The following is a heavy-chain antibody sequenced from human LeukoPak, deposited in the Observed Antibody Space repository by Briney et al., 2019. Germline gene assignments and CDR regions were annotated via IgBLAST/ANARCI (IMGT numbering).Heavy chain of an antibody. CDR3: ASWTSSSSNY. Sequence: GGSLRLSCAASGFTFSNYWMHWVRQAPGKGLVWVSRINSDGINTSYADSVKGRFTISRDNAKNSLSLQMNSLRAEDTAVYYCASWTSSSSNYWGQGTLVTVSS. D-gene: IGHD6-6*01. CDR1: GFTFSNYW. V-gene: IGHV3-74*01. J-gene: IGHJ4*02. CDR2: INSDGINT.